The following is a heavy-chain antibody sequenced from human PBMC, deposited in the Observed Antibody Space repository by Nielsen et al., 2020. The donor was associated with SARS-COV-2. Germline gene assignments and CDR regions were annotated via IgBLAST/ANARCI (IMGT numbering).Heavy chain of an antibody. V-gene: IGHV7-4-1*02. D-gene: IGHD2-21*01. CDR1: GYTFTSYA. J-gene: IGHJ3*02. CDR3: ARDTRFLWTDAFDI. CDR2: INTNTGNP. Sequence: SVKVSCKASGYTFTSYAMNWVRQAPGQGLEWMGWINTNTGNPTYAQGFTGRFVFSLDTSVSTAYLQISSLKAEDTAVYYCARDTRFLWTDAFDIWGQGTMVTVSS.